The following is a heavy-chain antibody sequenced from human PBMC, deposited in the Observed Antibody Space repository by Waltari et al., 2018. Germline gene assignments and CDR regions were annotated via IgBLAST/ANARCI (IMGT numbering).Heavy chain of an antibody. J-gene: IGHJ6*03. V-gene: IGHV3-30*02. CDR3: AKGKKWELPDYYMDV. CDR2: IRYDGSNK. CDR1: GDSISS. Sequence: QVQLQESGPGLVSPSETQSLTCTVSGDSISSSNYYWAWIRQAPGKGLEWVAFIRYDGSNKYYADSVKGRFTISRDNSKNTLYLQMNSLRAEDTAVYYCAKGKKWELPDYYMDVWGKGTTVTVSS. D-gene: IGHD1-26*01.